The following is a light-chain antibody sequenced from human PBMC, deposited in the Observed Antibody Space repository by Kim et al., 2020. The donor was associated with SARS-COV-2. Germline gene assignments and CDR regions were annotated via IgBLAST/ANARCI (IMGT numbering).Light chain of an antibody. CDR2: GGS. Sequence: GSGGERGNITCRGSQEIRNELGWYKTNPGRAPKRLIYGGSRLESGVPSRFSGRGSGTEFTLKISSVQPEDFATYFCLQHSTYPITFGQGTRREIK. J-gene: IGKJ5*01. V-gene: IGKV1-17*01. CDR1: QEIRNE. CDR3: LQHSTYPIT.